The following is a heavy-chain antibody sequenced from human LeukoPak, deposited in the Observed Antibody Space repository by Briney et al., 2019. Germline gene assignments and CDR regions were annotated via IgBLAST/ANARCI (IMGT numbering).Heavy chain of an antibody. CDR2: ISRSSSYI. D-gene: IGHD6-6*01. J-gene: IGHJ6*02. CDR1: GFTFSSYS. CDR3: AAEYSSSSEYYYYYGMDV. V-gene: IGHV3-21*01. Sequence: GGSLRLSCAASGFTFSSYSMNWVRQAPGKGLEWVSSISRSSSYIYYADSAKGRFTISRDNAKNSLYLQMNSLRAEDTAVYYCAAEYSSSSEYYYYYGMDVWGQGTTVTVSS.